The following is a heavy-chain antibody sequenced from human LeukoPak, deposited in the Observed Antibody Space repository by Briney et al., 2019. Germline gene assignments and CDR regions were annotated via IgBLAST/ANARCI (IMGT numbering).Heavy chain of an antibody. D-gene: IGHD1-26*01. Sequence: PGGSLRLSCAASGFTFDDYAMHWVRQAPGKGLEWVSGISWNSGSIGYADSVKGRFTISRDNAKNSLYLQMNSLRAEDTAAYYCASLGEWEPYGVDYWGQGTLVTVSS. V-gene: IGHV3-9*01. CDR3: ASLGEWEPYGVDY. CDR2: ISWNSGSI. J-gene: IGHJ4*02. CDR1: GFTFDDYA.